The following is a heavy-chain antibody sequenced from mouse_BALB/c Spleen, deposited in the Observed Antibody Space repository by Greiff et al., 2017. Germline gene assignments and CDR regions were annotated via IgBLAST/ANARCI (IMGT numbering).Heavy chain of an antibody. CDR1: GYTFTDYN. V-gene: IGHV1-18*01. J-gene: IGHJ4*01. D-gene: IGHD2-1*01. CDR3: ATIYYGYDAMDY. CDR2: INPNNGGT. Sequence: EVQLQQSGPELVKPGASVKIPCKASGYTFTDYNMDWVKQSHGKSLEWIGDINPNNGGTIYNQKFKGKATLTVDKSSSTAYMELRSLTSEDTAVYYCATIYYGYDAMDYWGQGTSVTVSS.